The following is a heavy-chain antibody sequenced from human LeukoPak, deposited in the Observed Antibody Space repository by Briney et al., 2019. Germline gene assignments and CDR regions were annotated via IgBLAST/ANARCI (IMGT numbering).Heavy chain of an antibody. CDR3: AKAPNPHYDFWSGYK. Sequence: GGSLRLSCAASGFTFTGHTMTWLRQAPGKGLEWVSIIGGRDDRTYYADSVKGRFTISRDNSKSILYLQMNSLRAEDTAVYYCAKAPNPHYDFWSGYKWGQGTLVTVSS. CDR2: IGGRDDRT. V-gene: IGHV3-23*01. D-gene: IGHD3-3*01. CDR1: GFTFTGHT. J-gene: IGHJ4*02.